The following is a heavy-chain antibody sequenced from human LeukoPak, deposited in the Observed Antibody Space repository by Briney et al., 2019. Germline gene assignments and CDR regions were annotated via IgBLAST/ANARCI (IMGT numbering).Heavy chain of an antibody. CDR2: INPNSGGT. V-gene: IGHV1-2*02. Sequence: ASVKVSCKASGYTFTSYYMHWVRQAPGQGLEWMGWINPNSGGTNYAQKFQGRVTMTRDTSISTAYMELSRLRSDDTAVYYCARDRPGDLDAFDIWGQGTMVTVSS. CDR3: ARDRPGDLDAFDI. J-gene: IGHJ3*02. D-gene: IGHD3-16*01. CDR1: GYTFTSYY.